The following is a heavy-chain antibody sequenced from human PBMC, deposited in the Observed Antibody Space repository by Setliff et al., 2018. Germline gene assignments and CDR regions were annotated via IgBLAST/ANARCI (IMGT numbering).Heavy chain of an antibody. CDR2: IRGRTDNYAT. V-gene: IGHV3-73*01. J-gene: IGHJ3*02. CDR1: GFSFSGSA. D-gene: IGHD5-18*01. Sequence: GGSLRLSGAASGFSFSGSAVYWVRQASVKGLEWIGRIRGRTDNYATAYAASVRGRFTISRDDSKKTAYLQMNSLKTEDTAVYYCTFARDGYDVFDIWGQVTMVTVSS. CDR3: TFARDGYDVFDI.